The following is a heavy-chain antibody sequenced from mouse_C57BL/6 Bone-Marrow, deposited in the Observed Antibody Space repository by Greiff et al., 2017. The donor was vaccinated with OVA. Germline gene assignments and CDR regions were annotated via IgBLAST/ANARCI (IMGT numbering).Heavy chain of an antibody. Sequence: QVQLQQSGAELAKPGASVKLSCKASGYTFTSYWMHWVKQRPGQGLEWIGYINPSSGYTKYNQKFKDKATLTADKSSSPAYMQLSSLTYEAAAVYYSARGQRREGDWGQGTLGTVSA. D-gene: IGHD3-2*02. V-gene: IGHV1-7*01. CDR2: INPSSGYT. CDR1: GYTFTSYW. J-gene: IGHJ3*01. CDR3: ARGQRREGD.